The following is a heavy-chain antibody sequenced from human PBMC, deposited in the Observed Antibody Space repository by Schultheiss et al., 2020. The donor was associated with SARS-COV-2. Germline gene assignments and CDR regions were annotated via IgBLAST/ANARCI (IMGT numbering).Heavy chain of an antibody. V-gene: IGHV3-30*07. CDR3: ARCHGDGYRIDAFDI. Sequence: GGSLRLSCAASGFTFSSYAMHWVRQAPGKGLEWVAVISYDGSNKHYADSVKGRFTISRDNSKNTLYLQMNSLRAEDTAVYYCARCHGDGYRIDAFDIWGQGTMVTVSS. CDR2: ISYDGSNK. J-gene: IGHJ3*02. CDR1: GFTFSSYA. D-gene: IGHD5-24*01.